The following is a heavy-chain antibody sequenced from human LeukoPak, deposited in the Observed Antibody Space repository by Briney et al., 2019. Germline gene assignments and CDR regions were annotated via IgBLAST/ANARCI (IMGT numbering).Heavy chain of an antibody. J-gene: IGHJ3*02. CDR1: GFTFSSYA. CDR3: ARDRADYGDYYGAFDI. Sequence: GGSLRLSCAASGFTFSSYAMHWVRQAPGKGLEWVAVISYDGSNKYYADSVKGRFTISRDNSKNTLYLQMNSLRAEDTAVYYCARDRADYGDYYGAFDIWGQGTMVTVSS. CDR2: ISYDGSNK. V-gene: IGHV3-30*04. D-gene: IGHD4-17*01.